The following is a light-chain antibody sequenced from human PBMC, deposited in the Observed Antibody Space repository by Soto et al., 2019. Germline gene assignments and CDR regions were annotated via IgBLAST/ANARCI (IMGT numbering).Light chain of an antibody. CDR1: QSVSSSY. V-gene: IGKV3-20*01. CDR3: KQYGSSRT. J-gene: IGKJ1*01. CDR2: GAS. Sequence: EIVLTQSPGTLSLSAGESATLSCRASQSVSSSYLAWYQQKPGQAPRLLIYGASSRATGIQDRFSGSGSGTEFTLTIRRLEPEDFAVYYCKQYGSSRTCGQGTKVDIK.